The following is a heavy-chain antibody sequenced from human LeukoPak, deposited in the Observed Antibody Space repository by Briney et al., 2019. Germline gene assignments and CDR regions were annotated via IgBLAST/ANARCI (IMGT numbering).Heavy chain of an antibody. CDR3: ARDSAYCSGGRCPKWFDP. D-gene: IGHD2-15*01. CDR2: IHSSGST. CDR1: GDSINNPNYY. J-gene: IGHJ5*02. Sequence: PSETLSLTCTVSGDSINNPNYYWTWIRQHPGKALEWVGYIHSSGSTFYSPSLKSRLTISLDTSKNQVYLKLKSVTAADTAVYYCARDSAYCSGGRCPKWFDPWGQGALVTVSS. V-gene: IGHV4-31*03.